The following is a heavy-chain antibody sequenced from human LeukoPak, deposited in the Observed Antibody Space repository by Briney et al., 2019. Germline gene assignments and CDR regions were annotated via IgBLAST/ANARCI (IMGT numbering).Heavy chain of an antibody. D-gene: IGHD3-16*01. J-gene: IGHJ4*02. V-gene: IGHV1-2*02. CDR3: ARDRGGAVTVFDY. CDR1: GHTFTGYY. CDR2: INPNSGGT. Sequence: VASVKVSCKASGHTFTGYYMHWVRQAPGQGLEWMGWINPNSGGTNYAQKFQGRVTMTRDTSISTAYMELSRLRSDDTAVYYCARDRGGAVTVFDYWGQGTLVTVSS.